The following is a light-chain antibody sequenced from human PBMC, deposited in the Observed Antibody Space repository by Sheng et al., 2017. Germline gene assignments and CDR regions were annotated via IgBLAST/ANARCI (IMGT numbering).Light chain of an antibody. CDR3: QQYGYSPLIT. CDR1: QSVSSN. Sequence: ETVMTQSPATLSVSPGERATLSCRASQSVSSNLAWYQQKPGQAPRLLIYGASTRATGIPARFSGSGSGTEFTLTISSLQSEDFAVYYCQQYGYSPLITFGQGTRLDIK. J-gene: IGKJ5*01. V-gene: IGKV3-15*01. CDR2: GAS.